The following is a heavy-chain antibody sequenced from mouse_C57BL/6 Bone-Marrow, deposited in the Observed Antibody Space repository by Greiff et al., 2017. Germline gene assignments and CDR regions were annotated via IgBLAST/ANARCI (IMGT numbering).Heavy chain of an antibody. CDR3: ARRLTVVAPHYYAMDY. D-gene: IGHD1-1*01. V-gene: IGHV1-72*01. CDR2: IDPNSGGT. J-gene: IGHJ4*01. CDR1: GYTFTSYW. Sequence: LQPGAELVKPGASVKLSCKASGYTFTSYWMHWVKQRPGRGLEWIGRIDPNSGGTKYNEKFKSKATLTVDKPSSTAYMQLSSLTSEDSAVYYCARRLTVVAPHYYAMDYWGQGTSVTVSS.